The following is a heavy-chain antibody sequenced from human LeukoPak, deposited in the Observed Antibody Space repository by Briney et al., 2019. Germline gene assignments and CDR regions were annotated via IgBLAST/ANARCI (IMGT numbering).Heavy chain of an antibody. Sequence: GGSLRLSCAASGFTFSSYAMSWVRQAPGKGLEWVSAISGSGGSTYYADSVKGRFTISRDNSKNTLYLQMNSLRAEDTAVYYCAKSSGGIQLWYESFDYWGQGNLVTVSS. V-gene: IGHV3-23*01. D-gene: IGHD5-18*01. CDR2: ISGSGGST. J-gene: IGHJ4*02. CDR3: AKSSGGIQLWYESFDY. CDR1: GFTFSSYA.